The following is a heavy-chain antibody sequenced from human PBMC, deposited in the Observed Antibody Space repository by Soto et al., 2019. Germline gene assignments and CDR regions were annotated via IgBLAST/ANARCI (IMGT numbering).Heavy chain of an antibody. J-gene: IGHJ3*02. CDR3: ARGVRGAYGLDI. CDR2: INSDWSRT. D-gene: IGHD2-21*01. CDR1: GFTFSSYW. Sequence: EVQLVESGGGLVQPGGSLRLSCAASGFTFSSYWMHGVRQAPGKGLVWVSRINSDWSRTNYADYVKGRFTISRDNEENTIYLKMNSLRAEETAVYYCARGVRGAYGLDIWGQGKMVTVSS. V-gene: IGHV3-74*01.